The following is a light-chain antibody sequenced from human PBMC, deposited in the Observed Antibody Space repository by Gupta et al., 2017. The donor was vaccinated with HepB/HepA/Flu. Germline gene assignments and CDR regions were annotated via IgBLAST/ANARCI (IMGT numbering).Light chain of an antibody. CDR3: QQYGGSRGT. Sequence: EIVLTQSPGTLSLSPGERATRSCRASQSVINSYLAWYQQKPGQAPRLLIYGASSRATGIPDRFSGSGSGTDFSLTISRLEPEDFAVYYCQQYGGSRGTFGQGTKVEIK. CDR1: QSVINSY. CDR2: GAS. J-gene: IGKJ1*01. V-gene: IGKV3-20*01.